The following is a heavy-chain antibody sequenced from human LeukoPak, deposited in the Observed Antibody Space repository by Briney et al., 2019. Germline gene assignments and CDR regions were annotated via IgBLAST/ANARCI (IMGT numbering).Heavy chain of an antibody. V-gene: IGHV4-59*02. CDR3: ARSTNYYYFYLDV. CDR2: IYYSGAT. CDR1: GGSVNRYY. J-gene: IGHJ6*03. Sequence: SETLSLTCSVSGGSVNRYYWSWIRQPPGKGLEWIGFIYYSGATNYSPSLESRVTISIDTSRNQFSLRLTSVTAAGTAVYFCARSTNYYYFYLDVWGRGTTVTVS.